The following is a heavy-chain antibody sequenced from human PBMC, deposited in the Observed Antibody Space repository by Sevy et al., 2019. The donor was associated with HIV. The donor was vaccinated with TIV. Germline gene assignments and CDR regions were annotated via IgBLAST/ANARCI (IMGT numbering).Heavy chain of an antibody. CDR1: GGSISSGTYS. CDR2: IYHSGST. Sequence: SETLSLTCTVSGGSISSGTYSWGWIRLSPGRGLEWIGYIYHSGSTYYSPSLESRVTISVDRSKNQFSLELISMTAADTAVYYCARSEGFGYLKNVFDLWGQGTTVTVSS. D-gene: IGHD3-10*01. CDR3: ARSEGFGYLKNVFDL. V-gene: IGHV4-30-2*06. J-gene: IGHJ6*02.